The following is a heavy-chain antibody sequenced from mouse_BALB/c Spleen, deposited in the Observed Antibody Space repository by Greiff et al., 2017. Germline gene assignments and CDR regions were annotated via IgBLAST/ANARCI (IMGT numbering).Heavy chain of an antibody. V-gene: IGHV5-9-4*01. J-gene: IGHJ4*01. CDR2: ISSGGIYT. Sequence: EVMLVESGGGLVKPGGSLKLSCAASGFTFSSYAMSWVRQSPEKRLEWVAEISSGGIYTYYPDTVTGRFTISRDNAKNTLYLEMSSLRSEDTAMYYCARDDNSYYYAMDYWGQGTSVTVSS. CDR3: ARDDNSYYYAMDY. D-gene: IGHD1-3*01. CDR1: GFTFSSYA.